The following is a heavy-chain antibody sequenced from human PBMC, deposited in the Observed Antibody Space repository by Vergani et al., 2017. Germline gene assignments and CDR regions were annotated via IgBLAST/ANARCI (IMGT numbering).Heavy chain of an antibody. J-gene: IGHJ6*02. CDR3: ARDKEYYSSSWSLYYYGMDV. CDR2: IKQDGSEK. D-gene: IGHD6-13*01. Sequence: EVQLVESGGGLVQPGGSLRLSCAASGFTFSSYWMSWVRQAPGKGLEWVANIKQDGSEKYYVDSVKGRFTISRDNAKNSLYLKMNSLRAEDTAVYYCARDKEYYSSSWSLYYYGMDVWGQGTTVTVSS. CDR1: GFTFSSYW. V-gene: IGHV3-7*01.